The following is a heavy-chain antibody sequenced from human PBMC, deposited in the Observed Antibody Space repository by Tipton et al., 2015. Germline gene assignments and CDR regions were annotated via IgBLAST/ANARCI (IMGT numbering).Heavy chain of an antibody. Sequence: SLRLSCAASGFKFNIYTMNWVRQAPGKGLEWVSYISSSGGTLYYADSVKGRFTISRDNAKKSLYLQMNSLRDGDTAVYYCARFDCSGGNCYSDGMDVWGQGTTVTVSS. CDR3: ARFDCSGGNCYSDGMDV. CDR1: GFKFNIYT. J-gene: IGHJ6*02. CDR2: ISSSGGTL. D-gene: IGHD2-15*01. V-gene: IGHV3-48*02.